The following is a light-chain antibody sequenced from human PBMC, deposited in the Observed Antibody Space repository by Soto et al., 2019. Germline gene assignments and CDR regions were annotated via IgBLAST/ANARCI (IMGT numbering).Light chain of an antibody. Sequence: DIQMTQSPSTLSASVGDRVTITCRASQSIKSWLAWYQQKPGKAPKVLIYGASSLQSGVPSRFSGSGSGTEFTLTISSLQPDDFATYYCQHYNSYSEAFGQGTKVDI. CDR3: QHYNSYSEA. J-gene: IGKJ1*01. CDR2: GAS. V-gene: IGKV1-5*01. CDR1: QSIKSW.